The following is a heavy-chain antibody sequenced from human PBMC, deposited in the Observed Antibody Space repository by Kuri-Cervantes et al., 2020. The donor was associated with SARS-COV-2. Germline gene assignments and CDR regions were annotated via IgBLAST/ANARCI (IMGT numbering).Heavy chain of an antibody. D-gene: IGHD1-26*01. V-gene: IGHV4-38-2*02. CDR3: ARVGATNPVVDY. J-gene: IGHJ4*02. CDR1: GYSISSGYY. Sequence: SETLSLTCTVSGYSISSGYYWGWIRQPPGKGLEWIGSIYYSGSTYYNPSLKSRVTISVDTSKNQFSLKLSSVTAADTAVYYCARVGATNPVVDYWGQGTLVTVSS. CDR2: IYYSGST.